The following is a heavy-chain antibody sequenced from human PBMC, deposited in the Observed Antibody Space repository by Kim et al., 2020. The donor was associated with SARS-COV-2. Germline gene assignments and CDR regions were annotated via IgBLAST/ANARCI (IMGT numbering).Heavy chain of an antibody. CDR1: GFTFRNYF. CDR2: LYPPNPNT. CDR3: ARNFHDGGDYYSPGY. V-gene: IGHV1-46*01. J-gene: IGHJ4*02. D-gene: IGHD3-22*01. Sequence: ASVKVSCKASGFTFRNYFLHWVRQAPGQGLEWLGVLYPPNPNTAYAQRFRGRITMTMDTSTSTVYMALSSLRSEDTAIDYCARNFHDGGDYYSPGYWGQGALVTVSA.